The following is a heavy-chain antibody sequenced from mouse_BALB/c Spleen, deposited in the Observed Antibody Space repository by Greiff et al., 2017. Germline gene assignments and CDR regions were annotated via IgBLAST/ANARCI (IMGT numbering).Heavy chain of an antibody. J-gene: IGHJ2*01. Sequence: DVKLEESGGGLVKPGGSLKLSCAASGFTFSSYAMSWVRQTPEKRLEWVASISSGGSTYYPDSVKGRFTISRDNARNILYLQMSSLRSEDTAMYYCARGRDYYGSSYGYWGQGTTLTVSS. CDR3: ARGRDYYGSSYGY. CDR1: GFTFSSYA. CDR2: ISSGGST. V-gene: IGHV5-6-5*01. D-gene: IGHD1-1*01.